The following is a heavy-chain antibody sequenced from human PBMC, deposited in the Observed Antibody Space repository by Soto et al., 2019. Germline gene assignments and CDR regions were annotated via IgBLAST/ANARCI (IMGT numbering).Heavy chain of an antibody. V-gene: IGHV3-30*18. D-gene: IGHD4-17*01. CDR2: ISYDGSNK. J-gene: IGHJ4*02. CDR3: AKEDSGGVTNPPLFDY. CDR1: GFTFSSYG. Sequence: GGSLRLSCAASGFTFSSYGMHWVRQAPGKGLEWVAVISYDGSNKYYADSVKGRFTISRDNSKNTLYLQMNSLRAEDTAVYYCAKEDSGGVTNPPLFDYWGQGTLVTVSS.